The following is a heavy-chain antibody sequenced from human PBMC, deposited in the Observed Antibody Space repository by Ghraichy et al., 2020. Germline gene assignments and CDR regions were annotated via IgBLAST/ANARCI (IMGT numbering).Heavy chain of an antibody. J-gene: IGHJ3*02. CDR1: GYTFTSYA. V-gene: IGHV1-3*01. D-gene: IGHD2-21*01. CDR2: INAANGNT. Sequence: ASVKVSCKASGYTFTSYAIYWVRQAPGQRLEWMGWINAANGNTKYSQKLQGRVTITRDTSASTAYMELSSLRSEDTAIYYCARPYSTVLGFDIWGQGTMVTVSS. CDR3: ARPYSTVLGFDI.